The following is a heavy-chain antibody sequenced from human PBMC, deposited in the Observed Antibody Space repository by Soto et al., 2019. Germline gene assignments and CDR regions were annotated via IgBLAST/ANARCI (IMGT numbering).Heavy chain of an antibody. D-gene: IGHD2-2*01. CDR1: GGTFSSYA. V-gene: IGHV1-69*01. CDR3: ARVVVVPAAPPDHYYYYYGMDV. CDR2: IIPIFGTA. Sequence: QVQLVQSGAEVKKPGSSVKVSCKASGGTFSSYAISWVRQAPGQGLEWMGGIIPIFGTANYAQKFQGRVTITADESTSTAYMELSRLRSEDTAVYYCARVVVVPAAPPDHYYYYYGMDVWGQGTTVTVSS. J-gene: IGHJ6*02.